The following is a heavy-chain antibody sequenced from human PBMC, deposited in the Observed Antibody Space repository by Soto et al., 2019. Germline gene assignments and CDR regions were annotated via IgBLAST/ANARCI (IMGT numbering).Heavy chain of an antibody. V-gene: IGHV1-18*01. Sequence: QVQLVQSGAEVKKHGASVKVSCKASGYTFTSYGISWVRQAPGQGLEWMGWISAYNGNTNYAQKLQGRVTMTTDTSTSTAYMELRSLRSDDTAVYYCARESPPVDRYGTSFDYWGQGTLVTVSS. J-gene: IGHJ4*02. CDR3: ARESPPVDRYGTSFDY. D-gene: IGHD3-16*02. CDR2: ISAYNGNT. CDR1: GYTFTSYG.